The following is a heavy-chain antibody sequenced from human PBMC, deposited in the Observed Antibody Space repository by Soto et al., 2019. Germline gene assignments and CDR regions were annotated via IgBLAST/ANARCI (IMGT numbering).Heavy chain of an antibody. CDR2: IYTSGST. CDR1: GGSISSYY. CDR3: AREARGGYCSSTSCPGGYYGMDV. V-gene: IGHV4-4*07. D-gene: IGHD2-2*01. J-gene: IGHJ6*02. Sequence: PSETLSLTCTVSGGSISSYYWSWIRQPAGKGLEWIGRIYTSGSTNYNPSLKSRVTMSVDTSKNQFSLKLSSVTAADTAVYYCAREARGGYCSSTSCPGGYYGMDVWGQGTTVTVSS.